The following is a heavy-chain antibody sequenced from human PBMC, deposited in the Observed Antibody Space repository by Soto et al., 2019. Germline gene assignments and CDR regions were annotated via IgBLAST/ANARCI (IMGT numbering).Heavy chain of an antibody. CDR1: GFTFSSYA. CDR2: ISGSGGST. Sequence: GGSLRLSCAASGFTFSSYAMSWVRQAPGKGLEWVSAISGSGGSTYYADSVKGRFTISRDNSKNTLYLQMNSLRAEDTAVYYCAKSAPYFGSWPGPLDYWGQGTLVTVSS. CDR3: AKSAPYFGSWPGPLDY. J-gene: IGHJ4*02. V-gene: IGHV3-23*01. D-gene: IGHD6-13*01.